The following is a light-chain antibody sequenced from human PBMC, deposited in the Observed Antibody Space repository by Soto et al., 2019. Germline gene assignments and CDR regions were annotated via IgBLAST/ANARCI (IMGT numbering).Light chain of an antibody. V-gene: IGKV3D-20*02. CDR1: QSVSSSY. J-gene: IGKJ4*01. CDR2: SAS. Sequence: ELVLTQSPGTLSLSPGERATLSCRASQSVSSSYLAWYQQKSGQAPRLLIYSASRRATGIPARFSGSGSGTDFTLTISSLEPEDFAVYYCQQRSNWPTFGGGTKVDIK. CDR3: QQRSNWPT.